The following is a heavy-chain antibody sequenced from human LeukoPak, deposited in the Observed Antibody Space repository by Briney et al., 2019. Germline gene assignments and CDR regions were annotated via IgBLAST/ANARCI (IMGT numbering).Heavy chain of an antibody. D-gene: IGHD3-22*01. CDR1: GGTFSSYA. CDR2: IIPIFGTA. CDR3: ARGDYYDSSGYYRHFDY. Sequence: SVKVSCKASGGTFSSYAISWVRQAPGQGLEWMGRIIPIFGTANYAQKFQGRVTITTDESTSTAYMELSSLRSEDTAVYYCARGDYYDSSGYYRHFDYWGQGTLVTVSS. V-gene: IGHV1-69*05. J-gene: IGHJ4*02.